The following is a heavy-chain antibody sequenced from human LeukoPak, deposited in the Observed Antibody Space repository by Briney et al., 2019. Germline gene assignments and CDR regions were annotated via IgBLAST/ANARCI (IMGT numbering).Heavy chain of an antibody. CDR1: GFTFSSYW. Sequence: GGSLRLSCADCGFTFSSYWMTWVRQAPGKGLEWVANIKQDGSEKYYVDSVKGRFTISRDNAKNSVHLQMNSLRAEDTGVYYCARINSGIDLGDAYDIWGQGTTVTVSS. CDR2: IKQDGSEK. V-gene: IGHV3-7*01. D-gene: IGHD1-26*01. CDR3: ARINSGIDLGDAYDI. J-gene: IGHJ3*02.